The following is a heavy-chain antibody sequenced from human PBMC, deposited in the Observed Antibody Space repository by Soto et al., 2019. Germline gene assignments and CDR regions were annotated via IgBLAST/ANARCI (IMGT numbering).Heavy chain of an antibody. J-gene: IGHJ4*02. CDR2: LNSNSGST. D-gene: IGHD6-6*01. CDR1: GYTFSSYY. CDR3: AFGPRPHFDS. V-gene: IGHV1-46*01. Sequence: QVQLVQSGAEVKKPGASVKVSCKASGYTFSSYYMHWVRQAPGQGLAWMAILNSNSGSTDYAQKFQDRVTMTRDTSTSTVDMELSSLRSEDTAVYYCAFGPRPHFDSWGQGTLVTVSS.